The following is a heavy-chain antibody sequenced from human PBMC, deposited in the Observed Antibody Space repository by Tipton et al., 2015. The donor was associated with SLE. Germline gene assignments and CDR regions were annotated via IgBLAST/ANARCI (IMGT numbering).Heavy chain of an antibody. J-gene: IGHJ6*03. CDR1: GVSFSGYY. V-gene: IGHV4-34*01. D-gene: IGHD2-2*01. CDR2: INHSGST. CDR3: ARELHCSSTSCSSGHMDV. Sequence: LRLSCAVYGVSFSGYYWSWIRQPPGKGLEWIGEINHSGSTKYNPSLKSRVTISADTSKNHFSLKLSSVTAADTAVYYCARELHCSSTSCSSGHMDVWGKGTTVTVSS.